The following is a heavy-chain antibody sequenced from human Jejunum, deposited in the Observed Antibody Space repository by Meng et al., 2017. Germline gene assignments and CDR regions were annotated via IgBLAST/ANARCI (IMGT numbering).Heavy chain of an antibody. J-gene: IGHJ4*02. CDR2: IHHSGSI. V-gene: IGHV4-34*09. CDR3: RLAYCVSDCGDY. D-gene: IGHD2-21*02. Sequence: QVQLQESGPGLVKPSQTLSLTCAFQGGSFSTYDWSWIRQPPGKGLEWLGQIHHSGSINDNPSLKGRVTMSVDTSRSQISLKLNSVTAADTAVYYCRLAYCVSDCGDYWGQGALVTVSS. CDR1: GGSFSTYD.